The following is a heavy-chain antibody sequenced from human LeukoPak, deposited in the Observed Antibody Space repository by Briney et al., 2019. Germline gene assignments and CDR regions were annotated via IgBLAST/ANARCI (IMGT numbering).Heavy chain of an antibody. CDR3: ARAYKDRSLAGKKEFFQH. CDR1: GFTFDNYA. J-gene: IGHJ1*01. D-gene: IGHD6-19*01. Sequence: GRSLRLSCAASGFTFDNYAMNWVRHVPGKGLEWISLISWNSGTIGYADSVKGRFTISRDNANNFLYLQMNSLRAEDTALYYCARAYKDRSLAGKKEFFQHWGQGTLVTVSS. CDR2: ISWNSGTI. V-gene: IGHV3-9*01.